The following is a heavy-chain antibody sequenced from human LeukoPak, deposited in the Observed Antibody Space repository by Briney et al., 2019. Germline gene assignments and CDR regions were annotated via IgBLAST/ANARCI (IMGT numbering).Heavy chain of an antibody. CDR1: GFTFSSYG. J-gene: IGHJ6*03. Sequence: GGSLRLSCAASGFTFSSYGMHWVRQAPGKGLEWVAFIRYDGSNKYYADSVKGRFTISRDNSKNTLYLQMNSQRAEDTAMYYCAKDIFSPPFYHYMDVWGKGTTVTISS. CDR3: AKDIFSPPFYHYMDV. D-gene: IGHD3-9*01. CDR2: IRYDGSNK. V-gene: IGHV3-30*02.